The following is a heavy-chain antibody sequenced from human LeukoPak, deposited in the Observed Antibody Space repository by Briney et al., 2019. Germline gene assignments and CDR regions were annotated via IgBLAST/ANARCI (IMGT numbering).Heavy chain of an antibody. D-gene: IGHD4-17*01. CDR1: GYTFTSYD. V-gene: IGHV1-8*01. Sequence: GAPVKVSCKASGYTFTSYDINWVRQATGQGLEWMGWMNPNRGNTGYAQKFQGRVTMTRNTSISTAYMELSSLRSEDTAVYYCARGFTVTDNWFDPWGQGTLVTVSS. CDR3: ARGFTVTDNWFDP. CDR2: MNPNRGNT. J-gene: IGHJ5*02.